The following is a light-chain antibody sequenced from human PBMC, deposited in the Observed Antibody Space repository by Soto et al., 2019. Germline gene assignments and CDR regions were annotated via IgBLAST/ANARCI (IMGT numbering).Light chain of an antibody. Sequence: DIQMTQSPSSLSASVGDRVTITCRASQSISSYLNWYQQKPGKAPKLLIYAASSLQSGVPSRFSGSGSRTDFTLTFSSLQAEDFATYYCQQSYSTPPLLTFGGGTKVEIK. CDR1: QSISSY. V-gene: IGKV1-39*01. CDR2: AAS. CDR3: QQSYSTPPLLT. J-gene: IGKJ4*01.